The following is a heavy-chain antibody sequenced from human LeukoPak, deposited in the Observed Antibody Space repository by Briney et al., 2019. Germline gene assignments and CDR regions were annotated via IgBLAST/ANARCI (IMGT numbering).Heavy chain of an antibody. CDR1: GFIFSTHS. Sequence: GGSLRLSCAASGFIFSTHSINWVRQAPGKGLEWVSHISSSSSSIYYADSVKGRFTISRDNAKNSLYLQMNSLRAEDTAVYYCARDLRGSHDYYYYYGMDVWGQGTTVTVSS. CDR2: ISSSSSSI. CDR3: ARDLRGSHDYYYYYGMDV. J-gene: IGHJ6*02. D-gene: IGHD1-26*01. V-gene: IGHV3-48*01.